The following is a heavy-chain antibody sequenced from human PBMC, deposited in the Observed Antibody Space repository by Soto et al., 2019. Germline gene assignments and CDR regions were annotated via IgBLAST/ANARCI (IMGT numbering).Heavy chain of an antibody. V-gene: IGHV3-33*01. D-gene: IGHD6-19*01. J-gene: IGHJ6*02. Sequence: PRLSCAASGFTFNTYGFNWVRQAPGKGLEWVAVIWYGGNTKYYADSVKGRFTISRDNLKNTLYLQMNSLTAEDTAVYYCARPLVAPVAGPYYYGMDVWGQGTTVTVSS. CDR2: IWYGGNTK. CDR3: ARPLVAPVAGPYYYGMDV. CDR1: GFTFNTYG.